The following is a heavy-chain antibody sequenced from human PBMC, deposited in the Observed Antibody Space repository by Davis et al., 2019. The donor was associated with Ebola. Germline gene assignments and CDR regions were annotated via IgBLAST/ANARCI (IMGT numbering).Heavy chain of an antibody. CDR1: GFTFSSYS. CDR3: ARDGAASYYYYGMDV. CDR2: ISSSSSYI. Sequence: GESLKISCAASGFTFSSYSMNWVRQAPGKGLEWVSSISSSSSYIYYADSVKGRFTISRDNAKNSLYLQMNSLRAEDTAVYYCARDGAASYYYYGMDVWGQGTTVTVSS. J-gene: IGHJ6*02. V-gene: IGHV3-21*01. D-gene: IGHD3-16*01.